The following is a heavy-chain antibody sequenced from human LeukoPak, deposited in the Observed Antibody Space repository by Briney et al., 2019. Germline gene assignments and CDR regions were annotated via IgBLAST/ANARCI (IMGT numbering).Heavy chain of an antibody. V-gene: IGHV3-7*01. J-gene: IGHJ4*02. CDR2: INQDGGEK. CDR1: GFTFSSYS. Sequence: GGSLRLSCAASGFTFSSYSMNWVRQAPGQGLEWVANINQDGGEKYSVDSVKGRFTISRDNAKNSLFLQMHSLRAEDTAIYYCVTKDGYNFDYWGQGTLVTVSS. D-gene: IGHD5-24*01. CDR3: VTKDGYNFDY.